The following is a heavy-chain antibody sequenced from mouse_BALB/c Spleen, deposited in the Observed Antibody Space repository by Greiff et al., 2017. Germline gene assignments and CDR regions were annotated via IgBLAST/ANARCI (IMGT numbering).Heavy chain of an antibody. CDR3: ARRGDFYYGSSYYFDY. CDR2: INPSTGYT. CDR1: GYTFTSYW. Sequence: LQESGAELAKPGASVKMSCKASGYTFTSYWMHWVKQRPGQGLEWIGYINPSTGYTEYNQKFKDKATLTADKSSSTAYMQLSSLTSEDSAVYYCARRGDFYYGSSYYFDYWGQGTTLTVSS. V-gene: IGHV1-7*01. D-gene: IGHD1-1*01. J-gene: IGHJ2*01.